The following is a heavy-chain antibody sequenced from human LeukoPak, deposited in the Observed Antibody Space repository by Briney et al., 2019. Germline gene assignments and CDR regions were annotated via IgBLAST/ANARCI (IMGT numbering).Heavy chain of an antibody. CDR2: IYYSGST. V-gene: IGHV4-39*01. J-gene: IGHJ4*02. CDR3: ASPGCYASGTYCHYFDY. D-gene: IGHD3-10*01. Sequence: PSETLSLTCTVSGDSISRSSSYWGWIRQPPGKGLEWIGSIYYSGSTYYNPSLKSRVIISVDTSKNQFSLKLSSVTAADTAVYYCASPGCYASGTYCHYFDYWGQGTLVTVSS. CDR1: GDSISRSSSY.